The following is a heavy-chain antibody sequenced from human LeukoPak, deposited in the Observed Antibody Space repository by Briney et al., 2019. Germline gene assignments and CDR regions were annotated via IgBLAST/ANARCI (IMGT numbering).Heavy chain of an antibody. V-gene: IGHV4-34*01. CDR1: GGSFSNYY. CDR2: ITHSGST. CDR3: ARLSIAVAGTNFDY. J-gene: IGHJ4*02. Sequence: SETLSLTCAVYGGSFSNYYWSWIRQSPGKGLVWIGEITHSGSTNYNPSLKSRVTISVDTSKNQFSLKLSSVTAADTAVYYCARLSIAVAGTNFDYWGQGTLVTVSS. D-gene: IGHD6-19*01.